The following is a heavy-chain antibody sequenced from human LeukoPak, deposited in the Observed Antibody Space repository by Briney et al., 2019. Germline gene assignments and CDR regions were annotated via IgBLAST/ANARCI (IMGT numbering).Heavy chain of an antibody. Sequence: GASVKVSCKASGYTFTSYGISWVRQAPGQGLEWMGWISAYNGNTNYAQKPQGRVTMTRNTSISTAYMELSSLRSEDTAVYYCARRQESYDSSGYQKPRAEYFQHWGQGTLVTVSS. CDR3: ARRQESYDSSGYQKPRAEYFQH. CDR1: GYTFTSYG. J-gene: IGHJ1*01. D-gene: IGHD3-22*01. V-gene: IGHV1-18*01. CDR2: ISAYNGNT.